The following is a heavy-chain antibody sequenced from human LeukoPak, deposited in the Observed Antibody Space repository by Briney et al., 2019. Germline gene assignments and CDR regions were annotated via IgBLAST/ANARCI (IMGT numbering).Heavy chain of an antibody. D-gene: IGHD1-26*01. Sequence: SETLSLTCTVSGGSISSYYWNWIRQPPGKGLEWIGNFYYSGSTNYNPSLKSRVTISVDTSKNQFSLKLTSVTAADTAVYYCARAAWEKAVPDLWGQGTLVTVSS. J-gene: IGHJ5*02. CDR2: FYYSGST. CDR1: GGSISSYY. CDR3: ARAAWEKAVPDL. V-gene: IGHV4-59*01.